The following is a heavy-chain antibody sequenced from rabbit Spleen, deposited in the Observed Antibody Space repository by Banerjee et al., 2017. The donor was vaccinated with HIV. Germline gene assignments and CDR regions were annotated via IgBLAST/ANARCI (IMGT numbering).Heavy chain of an antibody. Sequence: QSLEESGGDLDKPGASLTLTCTASGFSFSPNYYMCWVRQAPGKGLEWIACIDGGSSGATGYASWAKGRFTISKTSSTTVTLQMTSLTAADTATYFCARDAGTSFSSYGMDLWGQGTLVTVS. J-gene: IGHJ6*01. CDR1: GFSFSPNYY. CDR2: IDGGSSGAT. V-gene: IGHV1S40*01. CDR3: ARDAGTSFSSYGMDL. D-gene: IGHD8-1*01.